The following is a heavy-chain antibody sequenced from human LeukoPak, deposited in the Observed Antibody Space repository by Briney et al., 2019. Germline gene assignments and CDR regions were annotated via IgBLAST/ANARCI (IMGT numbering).Heavy chain of an antibody. CDR3: TSGPLTGTTNY. J-gene: IGHJ4*02. CDR1: GFTFSSYW. Sequence: GGSLRLSCAASGFTFSSYWMHWVRQAPGKGLVWVSRISPDGSTTGHADSVKGRFLISRDNSKNTLYLQMSSLKTEDTAVYYCTSGPLTGTTNYWGQGTLVTVSS. D-gene: IGHD1-7*01. CDR2: ISPDGSTT. V-gene: IGHV3-74*01.